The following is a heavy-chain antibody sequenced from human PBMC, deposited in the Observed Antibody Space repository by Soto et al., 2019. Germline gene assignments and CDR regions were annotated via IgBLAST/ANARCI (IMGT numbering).Heavy chain of an antibody. CDR3: ARATYYYDSSGYEDAFDI. V-gene: IGHV3-23*01. D-gene: IGHD3-22*01. Sequence: EVQLLESGGGLVQPGGSLRLSCAASGFTFSSYAMSWVRQAPGKGLEWVSAISGSGGSTYYADSVKGRFTISRDNSKNTLYLQINSRRAEDTAVYYCARATYYYDSSGYEDAFDIWGQGTMVTVSS. CDR2: ISGSGGST. CDR1: GFTFSSYA. J-gene: IGHJ3*02.